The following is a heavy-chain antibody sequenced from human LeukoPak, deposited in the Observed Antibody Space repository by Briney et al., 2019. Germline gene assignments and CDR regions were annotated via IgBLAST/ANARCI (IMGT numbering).Heavy chain of an antibody. V-gene: IGHV3-23*01. J-gene: IGHJ4*02. Sequence: GGSLRLSCAPSGFTFSSYAMSWVRQAPGKGLEWVSAISGSGGSTYYADSVKGRFTISRDNSKNTLYLQMNSLRAEDTAVYYCAKDKLPYGDYPLFDYWGQGTLVTVSS. CDR3: AKDKLPYGDYPLFDY. CDR1: GFTFSSYA. CDR2: ISGSGGST. D-gene: IGHD4-17*01.